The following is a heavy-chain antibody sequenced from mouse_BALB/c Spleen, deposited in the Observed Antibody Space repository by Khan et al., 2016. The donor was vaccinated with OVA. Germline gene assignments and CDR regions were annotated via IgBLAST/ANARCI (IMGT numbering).Heavy chain of an antibody. Sequence: QVQLKESGPGLVAPSQSLSITCTVSGFSLTDYAVSWIRQPPGKGLEWLGVIWVSGSKYYNSVLKPRLSISKDNFKSHVFLMMNSLQADDTAMYYWGKDPPYDAMDYWGQGTLVTVSA. CDR3: GKDPPYDAMDY. J-gene: IGHJ4*01. CDR2: IWVSGSK. V-gene: IGHV2-6-5*01. CDR1: GFSLTDYA.